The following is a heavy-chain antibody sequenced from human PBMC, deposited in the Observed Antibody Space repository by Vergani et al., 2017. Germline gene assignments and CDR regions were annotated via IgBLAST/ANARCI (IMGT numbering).Heavy chain of an antibody. D-gene: IGHD5-18*01. J-gene: IGHJ5*02. CDR3: ARGRGTWIQLWGNWFDP. V-gene: IGHV4-34*01. Sequence: QVQLQQWGAGLLKPSETLSLTCAVYGGSFSGYYWSWIRQPPGKGLEWIGEINHSGSTNYNPSLKSRFTISVDTSKNQFSLKLSSVTAADTAVYYCARGRGTWIQLWGNWFDPWGQGTLVTVSS. CDR1: GGSFSGYY. CDR2: INHSGST.